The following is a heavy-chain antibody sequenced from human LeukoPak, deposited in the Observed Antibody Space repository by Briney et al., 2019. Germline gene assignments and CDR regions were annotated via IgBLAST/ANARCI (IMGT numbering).Heavy chain of an antibody. Sequence: GGSLRLSCAASGFTFSSCWMNWVRQAPGKGLVWVSRIASDGSSTTYADSVKGRFSISRDNAKNTLYLQMNSLRVEDTAVYYCARGRPHGDDYWGQGTLVTVSS. CDR3: ARGRPHGDDY. V-gene: IGHV3-74*01. D-gene: IGHD2-21*01. CDR1: GFTFSSCW. CDR2: IASDGSST. J-gene: IGHJ4*02.